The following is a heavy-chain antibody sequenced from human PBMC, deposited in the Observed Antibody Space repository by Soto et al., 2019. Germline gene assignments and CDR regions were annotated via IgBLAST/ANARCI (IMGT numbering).Heavy chain of an antibody. Sequence: EVQLVESGGSLVQPGGSLRLSCAASGFTVSSNYINWVRQAPGKGLQWISVIYSDGTTHYADSVKGRFTMSRDNSKNTLYLQKNSLRVEDTAVYYCARDPFGGGGDHWGQGTLVSVSS. CDR1: GFTVSSNY. D-gene: IGHD3-16*01. J-gene: IGHJ4*02. CDR2: IYSDGTT. CDR3: ARDPFGGGGDH. V-gene: IGHV3-66*01.